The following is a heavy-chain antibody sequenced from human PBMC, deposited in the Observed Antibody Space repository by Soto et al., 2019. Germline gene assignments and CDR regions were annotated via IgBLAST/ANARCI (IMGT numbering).Heavy chain of an antibody. CDR3: ARRGYSGYDYGLY. D-gene: IGHD5-12*01. CDR1: GGSISSSNW. CDR2: IYHSGST. Sequence: PSETLSLTCAVSGGSISSSNWWSGVRQPPGKGLEWIGEIYHSGSTNYNPSLKSRVTISVDKSKNQFSLKLSSVTAADTAVYYCARRGYSGYDYGLYWGQGTLVTVSS. J-gene: IGHJ4*02. V-gene: IGHV4-4*02.